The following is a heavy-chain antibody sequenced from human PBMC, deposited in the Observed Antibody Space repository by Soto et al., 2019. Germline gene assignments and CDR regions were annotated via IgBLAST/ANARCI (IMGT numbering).Heavy chain of an antibody. CDR2: IRSRANNYAT. J-gene: IGHJ6*02. V-gene: IGHV3-73*02. D-gene: IGHD2-2*02. Sequence: EVQLVESGGGLVQPGGSLKLSCTASGFIFSGSAIHWVRQASGKGLERVGRIRSRANNYATSSAASVKGRFFFSRDDSKNTAYLQMNTLKTEDTAVYYCSRGQGAAIGDYYYHGMDVWGQGTTVTVSS. CDR1: GFIFSGSA. CDR3: SRGQGAAIGDYYYHGMDV.